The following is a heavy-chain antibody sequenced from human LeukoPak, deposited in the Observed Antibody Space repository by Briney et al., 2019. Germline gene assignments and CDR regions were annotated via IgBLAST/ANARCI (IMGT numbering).Heavy chain of an antibody. J-gene: IGHJ4*02. CDR1: GFTFSSYS. V-gene: IGHV3-21*01. CDR3: ARENCSSTSCYASVIGY. D-gene: IGHD2-2*01. Sequence: GGSLRLSCAASGFTFSSYSMNWVRQAPGKGLEWVSSISSSSSYIYYADSVKGRFTISRDNAKNSLYLQMNSLRAEDTAVYYCARENCSSTSCYASVIGYWGQGTLVTVSS. CDR2: ISSSSSYI.